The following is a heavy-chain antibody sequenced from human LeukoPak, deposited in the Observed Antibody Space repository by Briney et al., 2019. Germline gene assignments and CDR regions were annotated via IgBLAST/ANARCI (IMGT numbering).Heavy chain of an antibody. V-gene: IGHV3-7*04. CDR2: IKPDGSEK. CDR1: GFTFSYYW. CDR3: ARDCVIVGAPCYDN. Sequence: GGSLRLSCAASGFTFSYYWMSWVRQAPGKGLEWVANIKPDGSEKYFVDSLKGRFTISRDNAKNSLYLQLNSLRPEDTAVYYCARDCVIVGAPCYDNWGQGTPVTVSS. J-gene: IGHJ4*02. D-gene: IGHD1-26*01.